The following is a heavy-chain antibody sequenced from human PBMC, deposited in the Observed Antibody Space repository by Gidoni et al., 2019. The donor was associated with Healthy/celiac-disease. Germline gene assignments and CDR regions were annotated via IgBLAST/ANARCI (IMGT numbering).Heavy chain of an antibody. CDR2: IYHSGST. CDR3: ARDRRYYYDSSGYYSPISYYYYGMDV. J-gene: IGHJ6*02. V-gene: IGHV4-4*02. CDR1: GGSISSSNW. Sequence: QVQLQESGPGLVKPSGTLSLTCAVSGGSISSSNWRSWVRPPPGKGLEWIGEIYHSGSTNYNPSLKSRVTISVDKSKNQFSLKLSSVTAADTAVYYCARDRRYYYDSSGYYSPISYYYYGMDVWGQGTTVTVSS. D-gene: IGHD3-22*01.